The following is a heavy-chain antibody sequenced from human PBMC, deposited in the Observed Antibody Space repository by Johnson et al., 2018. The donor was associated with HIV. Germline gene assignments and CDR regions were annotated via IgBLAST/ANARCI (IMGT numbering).Heavy chain of an antibody. CDR1: GFTFASSA. D-gene: IGHD3-22*01. V-gene: IGHV3-64*07. CDR2: ISRNGGST. Sequence: VQLVESGGGVVQPGGSLRLSCAASGFTFASSAMSWVRQAPGKGLEWVSAISRNGGSTYYADSVKGRFTISRDNSKNTLYLQMDSLRAEDMAVYYCTIPYYYDSGGYQWGQGTMVTVSS. CDR3: TIPYYYDSGGYQ. J-gene: IGHJ3*01.